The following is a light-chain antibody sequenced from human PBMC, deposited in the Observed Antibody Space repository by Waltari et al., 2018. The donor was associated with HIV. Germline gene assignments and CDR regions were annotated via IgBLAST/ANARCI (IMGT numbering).Light chain of an antibody. CDR3: STWDNSLSHWV. Sequence: QSVVTQPPSASGTPGQNISISCSGDISNLGGNFVYWYQQRPGTAPRLLIYRNDQRPSGVPDRLAGSKSATSASLAISGLRSEDEADYHCSTWDNSLSHWVFGGGTKVTVL. CDR1: ISNLGGNF. J-gene: IGLJ3*02. CDR2: RND. V-gene: IGLV1-47*01.